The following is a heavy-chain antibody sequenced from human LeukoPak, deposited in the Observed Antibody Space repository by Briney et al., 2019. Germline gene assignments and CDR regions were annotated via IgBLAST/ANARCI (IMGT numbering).Heavy chain of an antibody. CDR2: IYYSGST. CDR3: ARDPVGYGYSKYYYYMDV. V-gene: IGHV4-39*07. J-gene: IGHJ6*03. Sequence: SETLSLTCTVSGGSISSSSYYWGWIRQPPGKGLEWIGSIYYSGSTYYNPSLKSRVTISVDTSKNQFSLKLSSVTAADTAVYYCARDPVGYGYSKYYYYMDVWGKGTTVTVSS. D-gene: IGHD5-18*01. CDR1: GGSISSSSYY.